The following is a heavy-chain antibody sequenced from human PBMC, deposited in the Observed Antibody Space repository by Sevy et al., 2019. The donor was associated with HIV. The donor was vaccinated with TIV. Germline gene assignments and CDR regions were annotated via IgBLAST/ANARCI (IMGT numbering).Heavy chain of an antibody. CDR1: AFTFSTYA. D-gene: IGHD2-15*01. V-gene: IGHV3-23*01. CDR3: AKARDCSGGGCYYYFDH. Sequence: GWSLRLSCAASAFTFSTYAMTWVRQAPGKGLEWVSAISGSGGTIYYADSVKGRFTISRDNSKNTLYLQINSLRAEDTAVYYCAKARDCSGGGCYYYFDHWGQGTLVTVSS. CDR2: ISGSGGTI. J-gene: IGHJ4*02.